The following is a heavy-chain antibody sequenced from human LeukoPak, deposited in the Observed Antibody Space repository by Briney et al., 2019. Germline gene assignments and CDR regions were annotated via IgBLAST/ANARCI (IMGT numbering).Heavy chain of an antibody. CDR3: AREYSYDSSGPDY. V-gene: IGHV3-7*05. CDR1: GFTFSSYW. J-gene: IGHJ4*02. CDR2: IKQDGSEK. D-gene: IGHD3-22*01. Sequence: GGSLRLSCAASGFTFSSYWMSWVRQAPGKGLEWVANIKQDGSEKYYVDSVKGRFTISRDNAKNSLFPQMNSLRAEDTAVYYCAREYSYDSSGPDYWGQGTLVTVSS.